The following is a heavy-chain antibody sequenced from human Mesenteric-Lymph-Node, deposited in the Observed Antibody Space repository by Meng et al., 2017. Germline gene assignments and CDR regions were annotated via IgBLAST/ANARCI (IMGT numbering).Heavy chain of an antibody. Sequence: QVQRQHGDARLLHPSETLSLTCGVYGGSLSDYNWNWIRQPPGKGLEWIGQINPSGDTNYSPSLKSRVTISVDTSKNQFSLKLNSVTAADTAVYYCARRGSRNGWSVDYWGQGTLVTVSS. CDR2: INPSGDT. CDR3: ARRGSRNGWSVDY. CDR1: GGSLSDYN. V-gene: IGHV4-34*01. D-gene: IGHD2-15*01. J-gene: IGHJ4*02.